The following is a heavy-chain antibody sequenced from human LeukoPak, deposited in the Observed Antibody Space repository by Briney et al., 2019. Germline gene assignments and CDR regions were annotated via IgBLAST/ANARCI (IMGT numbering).Heavy chain of an antibody. CDR3: ARVGGTNYYYYGMDV. Sequence: SETLSLTCTVSGGSISNHYCNWIRQSPGKELEWIGYVHYSRGTNYNPSLKSRVTISLDTSKNQFFLQLSSVTAADTAVYYCARVGGTNYYYYGMDVWGQGTTVTVSS. V-gene: IGHV4-59*11. CDR2: VHYSRGT. J-gene: IGHJ6*02. CDR1: GGSISNHY. D-gene: IGHD1-1*01.